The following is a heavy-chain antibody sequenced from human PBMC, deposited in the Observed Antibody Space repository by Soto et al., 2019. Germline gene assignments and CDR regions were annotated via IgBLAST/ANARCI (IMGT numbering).Heavy chain of an antibody. CDR3: ARRGSGRYSDY. D-gene: IGHD3-3*01. CDR2: IYYSGST. J-gene: IGHJ4*02. Sequence: QLQLQESGPGLVKPSETLSLTCTVSGGSISSSSYYWGWIRQPPGKGLEWIGAIYYSGSTYYNPSLKCRHTLSALTSKDQFSLELSSVTAADTAVYYCARRGSGRYSDYWGQGTLVTVSS. V-gene: IGHV4-39*01. CDR1: GGSISSSSYY.